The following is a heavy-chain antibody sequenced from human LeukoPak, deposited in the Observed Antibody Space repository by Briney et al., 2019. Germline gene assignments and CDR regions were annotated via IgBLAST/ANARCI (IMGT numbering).Heavy chain of an antibody. J-gene: IGHJ4*02. D-gene: IGHD1-26*01. CDR1: GFTFSSYA. CDR2: ISGSGGST. CDR3: ASGGIGSYSSFAY. Sequence: GGSLRLSCAASGFTFSSYAMSWVRQAPGKGLGWVSAISGSGGSTYYADSVKGRFTISRDNSKNTLYLQMNSLRAEDTAVYYCASGGIGSYSSFAYWGQGTLVTVSS. V-gene: IGHV3-23*01.